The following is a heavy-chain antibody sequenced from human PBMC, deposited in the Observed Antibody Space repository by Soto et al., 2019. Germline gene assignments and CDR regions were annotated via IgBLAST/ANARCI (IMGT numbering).Heavy chain of an antibody. J-gene: IGHJ3*02. Sequence: PGRSLRLSCAASGFTFSNYNMNWVRQAPGKGLECVSYISDTSSTIDYADSVNGRVTISRDNAKNSLFLQMNSLRDDDTAVYYCARFWYYFDSSGYYDDLDIWGQATVVNVS. V-gene: IGHV3-48*02. CDR3: ARFWYYFDSSGYYDDLDI. CDR2: ISDTSSTI. D-gene: IGHD3-22*01. CDR1: GFTFSNYN.